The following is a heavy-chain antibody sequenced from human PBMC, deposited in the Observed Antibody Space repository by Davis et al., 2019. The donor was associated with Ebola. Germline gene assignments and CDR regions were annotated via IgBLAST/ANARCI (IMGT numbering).Heavy chain of an antibody. J-gene: IGHJ4*02. Sequence: GESLKISCAASGVMFSRYWMSWVRQAPGKGLEWVANIKEDGSATNYVDSVKGRFSISRENAKNSLYLQMNSLRAGDTAVYYCARARFGWSDFDYWGQGTLVTVSS. CDR1: GVMFSRYW. CDR3: ARARFGWSDFDY. CDR2: IKEDGSAT. V-gene: IGHV3-7*04. D-gene: IGHD6-19*01.